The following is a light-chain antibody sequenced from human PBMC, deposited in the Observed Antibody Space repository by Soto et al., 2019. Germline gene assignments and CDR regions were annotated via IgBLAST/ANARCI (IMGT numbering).Light chain of an antibody. CDR3: AAWDDSLNGHV. V-gene: IGLV1-44*01. CDR1: SSNIGDNT. J-gene: IGLJ1*01. CDR2: STD. Sequence: QSVLTQPASASGTPGQRVTISCSGSSSNIGDNTVNWYQQLLGTAPKLLVFSTDHRPSGVPDRFSGSKSGTSASLAISGLQSEDEADYYCAAWDDSLNGHVFGTGTKVTVL.